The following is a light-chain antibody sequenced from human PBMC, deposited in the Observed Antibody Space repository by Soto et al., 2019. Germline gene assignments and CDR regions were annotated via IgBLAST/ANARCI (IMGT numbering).Light chain of an antibody. CDR3: SSYTSSSTL. CDR1: SSDVGAYNY. CDR2: DVS. Sequence: QSALTQPASVSGSPGQSITISCTGTSSDVGAYNYVSWYQQHPGKAPQLMIYDVSHRPSGVSNRFSGSKSGNTASLTISGLQAEDEADYHCSSYTSSSTLFGGGTKLTVL. V-gene: IGLV2-14*01. J-gene: IGLJ2*01.